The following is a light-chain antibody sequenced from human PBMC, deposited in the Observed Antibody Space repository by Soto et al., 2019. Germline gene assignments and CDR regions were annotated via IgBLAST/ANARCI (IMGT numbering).Light chain of an antibody. CDR3: QQYNDWPKT. CDR2: GVS. Sequence: EIVMTQSPATLSVSPGERATLSCRASQSVSSNLAWYQQIPGQAPRLLIYGVSTRATGIPARFSGSGSGTEFTLTVNSLQSEDFAVYYCQQYNDWPKTFGQGTKVDIK. CDR1: QSVSSN. J-gene: IGKJ1*01. V-gene: IGKV3-15*01.